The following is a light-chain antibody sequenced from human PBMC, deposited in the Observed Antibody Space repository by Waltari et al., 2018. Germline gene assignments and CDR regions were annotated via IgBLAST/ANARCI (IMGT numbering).Light chain of an antibody. V-gene: IGKV1-39*01. J-gene: IGKJ4*01. Sequence: DIQMTQSPSSLSASVGDRVTITCRASQSISSYLNWYQQKPGKAPKLLIYAASSLQSGVPSRFSGSGYGTNFTLTITSLQPEDFATYYCQQADSFPLTFGGGTKVEIK. CDR2: AAS. CDR1: QSISSY. CDR3: QQADSFPLT.